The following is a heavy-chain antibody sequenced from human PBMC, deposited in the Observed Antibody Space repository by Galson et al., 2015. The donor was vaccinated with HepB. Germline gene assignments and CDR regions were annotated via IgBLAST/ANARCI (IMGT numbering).Heavy chain of an antibody. J-gene: IGHJ4*02. CDR3: ARLPKRYCSSTSCYTRVFDY. Sequence: SWIRQPPGKGLEWIGEIIHSGSTNFNPSLKSRVTISVDTSKNQFSLKLSSVTAADTAVYFCARLPKRYCSSTSCYTRVFDYWGQGTLVTVSS. CDR2: IIHSGST. V-gene: IGHV4-34*12. D-gene: IGHD2-2*01.